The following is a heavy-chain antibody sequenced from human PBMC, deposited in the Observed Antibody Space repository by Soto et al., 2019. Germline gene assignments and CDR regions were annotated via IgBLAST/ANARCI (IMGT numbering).Heavy chain of an antibody. Sequence: GGSLRLSCTASGFTFGDYAMSWVRQAPGKGLEWVGFIRSKAYGGTTEYAASVKGRFTISRDDYKSIAYLQMNSLKTEDTAVYYCTRDSSSWYLDAFDIWGQGTMVTVSS. CDR1: GFTFGDYA. V-gene: IGHV3-49*04. D-gene: IGHD6-13*01. J-gene: IGHJ3*02. CDR3: TRDSSSWYLDAFDI. CDR2: IRSKAYGGTT.